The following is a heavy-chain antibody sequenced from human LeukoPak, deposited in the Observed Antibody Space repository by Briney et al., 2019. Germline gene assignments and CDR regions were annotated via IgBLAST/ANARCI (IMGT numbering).Heavy chain of an antibody. CDR2: IYYSGST. J-gene: IGHJ4*02. CDR3: ARHGKVGYSYGHFDY. V-gene: IGHV4-39*01. CDR1: GGSISSSSYY. D-gene: IGHD5-18*01. Sequence: SETLSLTCTVSGGSISSSSYYWGWIRRPPGKGLEWIGSIYYSGSTYYNPSLKSRVTISVDTSKNQFSLKLSAVTAADTAVYYCARHGKVGYSYGHFDYWGQGTLVTVSS.